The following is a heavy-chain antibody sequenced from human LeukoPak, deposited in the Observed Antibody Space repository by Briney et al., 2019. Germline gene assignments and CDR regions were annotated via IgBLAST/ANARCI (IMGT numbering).Heavy chain of an antibody. CDR3: ATPYSGGYQGLDI. J-gene: IGHJ3*02. CDR1: GGSISSNKYY. Sequence: PETLSLTCTVSGGSISSNKYYWGWIRQPPGKGLEWIGSIYYSGSTYYNPTLKSRVTIFVDTSKNQFSLKLSSVTAADTAVYYCATPYSGGYQGLDIWGQGTVVTVSS. CDR2: IYYSGST. D-gene: IGHD1-26*01. V-gene: IGHV4-39*01.